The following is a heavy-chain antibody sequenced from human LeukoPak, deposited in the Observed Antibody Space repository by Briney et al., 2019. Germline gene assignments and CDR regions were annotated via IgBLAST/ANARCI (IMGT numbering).Heavy chain of an antibody. D-gene: IGHD2-21*02. CDR1: GYTFISYG. CDR3: ARGLGVVTAQSEQPKPRYFDL. J-gene: IGHJ2*01. Sequence: ASVKVSCKASGYTFISYGISWVRQAPGQGLEWMGWISGYNGNKNYAQNLQGRVTMTTDTSTSTAYVELRSLRSDDTAVYYCARGLGVVTAQSEQPKPRYFDLWGRGTQVTVSS. V-gene: IGHV1-18*01. CDR2: ISGYNGNK.